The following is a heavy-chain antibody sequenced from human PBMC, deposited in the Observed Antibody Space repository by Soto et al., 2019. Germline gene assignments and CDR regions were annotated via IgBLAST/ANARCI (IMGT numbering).Heavy chain of an antibody. D-gene: IGHD3-16*01. CDR1: GYTFTSYY. J-gene: IGHJ5*02. CDR2: INPSGGST. CDR3: ARAIRSGIRLGSYRGWFDP. Sequence: QVQPVQSGAEVKKPGASVKVSCKASGYTFTSYYMHWVRQAPGQGLEWMGIINPSGGSTSYAQKFQGRVTMTRDTSTSTVYMELSSLRSEDTAVYYCARAIRSGIRLGSYRGWFDPWGQGTLVTVSS. V-gene: IGHV1-46*01.